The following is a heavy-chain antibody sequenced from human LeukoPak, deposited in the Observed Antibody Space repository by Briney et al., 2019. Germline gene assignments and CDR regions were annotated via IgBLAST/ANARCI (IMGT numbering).Heavy chain of an antibody. CDR2: ISSSSSYI. D-gene: IGHD3/OR15-3a*01. J-gene: IGHJ3*02. V-gene: IGHV3-21*01. CDR1: GFTFSSYS. CDR3: ARIGLLSDAFDI. Sequence: PGGSLRLSCAASGFTFSSYSMNWVRQAPGKGLEWVSSISSSSSYIYYADSVKGRFTISRDNAKNSLYLQMNSLRAEDTAVYCCARIGLLSDAFDIWGQGTMVTVSS.